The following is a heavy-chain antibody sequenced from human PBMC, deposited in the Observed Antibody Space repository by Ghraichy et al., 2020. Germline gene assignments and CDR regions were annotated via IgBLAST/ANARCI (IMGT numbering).Heavy chain of an antibody. CDR3: ARVGDVVVPAASLYYYGMDV. J-gene: IGHJ6*02. CDR1: GYTFTSYG. Sequence: ASVKVSCKASGYTFTSYGISWVRQAPGQGLEWMGWISAYNGNTNYAQKLQGRVTMTTDTSTSTAYMELRSLRSDDTAVYYCARVGDVVVPAASLYYYGMDVWGQGTTVTVS. V-gene: IGHV1-18*01. CDR2: ISAYNGNT. D-gene: IGHD2-2*01.